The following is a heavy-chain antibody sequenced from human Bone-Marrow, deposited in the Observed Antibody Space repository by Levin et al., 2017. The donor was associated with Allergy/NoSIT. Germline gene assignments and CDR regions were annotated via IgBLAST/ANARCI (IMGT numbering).Heavy chain of an antibody. V-gene: IGHV3-13*01. CDR1: GFTFSSYD. CDR2: IGTATDT. J-gene: IGHJ6*02. Sequence: QPSETLSLTCAASGFTFSSYDMHWVRQGPGKGLEWVASIGTATDTYYPDSVKGRFTVSRENAENSLYLQVSSLRAGDTAVYYCARGDSSWGIYGMDVWGQGTTVTVSS. CDR3: ARGDSSWGIYGMDV. D-gene: IGHD3-16*01.